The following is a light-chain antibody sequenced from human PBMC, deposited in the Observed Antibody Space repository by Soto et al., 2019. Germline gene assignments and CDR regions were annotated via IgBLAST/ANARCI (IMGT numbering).Light chain of an antibody. CDR1: QSVSSN. Sequence: EVVMTRSPASXSXXPXXXXXXXXRASQSVSSNLAWYQQKPGQAPRLLIYGASTRATGIPARFSGSGSGTEFTLTISSLQSEDFAVYYCQQYNNWPGTFGQGTKVDI. CDR3: QQYNNWPGT. V-gene: IGKV3-15*01. J-gene: IGKJ1*01. CDR2: GAS.